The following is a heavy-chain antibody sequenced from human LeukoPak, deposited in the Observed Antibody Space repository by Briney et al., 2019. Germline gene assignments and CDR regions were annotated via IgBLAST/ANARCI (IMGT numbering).Heavy chain of an antibody. CDR2: IIPIFGIA. CDR3: ASPSGGPMDRGVMDV. CDR1: GGTFSSYA. J-gene: IGHJ6*02. Sequence: SVKVSCKASGGTFSSYAISWVRQAPGQGLEWIGRIIPIFGIANYAQKFQGRVTITADKSTSTAYMELSSLRSEDTAVYYCASPSGGPMDRGVMDVWGQGTTVTVSS. D-gene: IGHD3-10*01. V-gene: IGHV1-69*04.